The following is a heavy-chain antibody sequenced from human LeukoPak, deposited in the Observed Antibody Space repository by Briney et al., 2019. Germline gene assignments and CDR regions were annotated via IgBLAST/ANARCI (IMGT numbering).Heavy chain of an antibody. V-gene: IGHV3-23*01. D-gene: IGHD3-3*01. CDR1: GFTFSSYS. J-gene: IGHJ4*02. Sequence: GGSLRLSCAASGFTFSSYSMNWVRQAPGKGLEWVSAISGSGGSTYYADSVKGRFTISRDNSKNTLYLQMNSLRAEDTAVYYCAKDGSLSNRFLEWLLYPYWGQGTLVTVSS. CDR2: ISGSGGST. CDR3: AKDGSLSNRFLEWLLYPY.